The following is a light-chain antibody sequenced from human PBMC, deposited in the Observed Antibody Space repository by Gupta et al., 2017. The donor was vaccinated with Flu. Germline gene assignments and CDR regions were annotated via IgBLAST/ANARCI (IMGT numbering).Light chain of an antibody. CDR2: DAS. Sequence: ATLYVSPGEIATHSCPASQSVRTLLECCKQRPYQAPSLLIYDASKRDTGVPARFSGRGFGKDLPLTSSSREQEDFAGYYCQRRNHWPGYSFGQGTKLEI. CDR3: QRRNHWPGYS. J-gene: IGKJ2*03. CDR1: QSVRTL. V-gene: IGKV3-11*01.